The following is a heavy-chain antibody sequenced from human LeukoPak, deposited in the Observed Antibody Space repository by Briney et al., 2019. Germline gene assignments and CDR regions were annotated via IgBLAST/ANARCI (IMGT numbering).Heavy chain of an antibody. Sequence: GGSLRLSCAVSGFTFSNEAMGWVRQLRGGGLEWVSTISPGGGTTYYAESMKGRFTISRDNSKSTLYLEMNSLRVEDTAVYYCTKDPPLPGYSYGADAFDVWGQGTMVTVSS. V-gene: IGHV3-23*01. CDR1: GFTFSNEA. J-gene: IGHJ3*01. D-gene: IGHD5-18*01. CDR3: TKDPPLPGYSYGADAFDV. CDR2: ISPGGGTT.